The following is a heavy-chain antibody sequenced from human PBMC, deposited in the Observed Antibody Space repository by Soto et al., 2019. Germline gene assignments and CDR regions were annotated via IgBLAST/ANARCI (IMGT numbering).Heavy chain of an antibody. J-gene: IGHJ4*02. Sequence: EVQLVESGGGLVKPGGSLRLSCAASGFTFTYAWMNWVRLAPGKGPEWVGRIKSKIDGGTTDYAAPVKGRFTILRDDSKSMLYLQMNSLKTEDTAVYYCTTQPYNWNDEGRNWGQGTLVTVSS. CDR2: IKSKIDGGTT. D-gene: IGHD1-1*01. V-gene: IGHV3-15*07. CDR3: TTQPYNWNDEGRN. CDR1: GFTFTYAW.